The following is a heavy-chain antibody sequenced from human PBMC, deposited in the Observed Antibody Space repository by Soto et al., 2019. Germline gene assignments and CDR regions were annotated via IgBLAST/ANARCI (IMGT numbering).Heavy chain of an antibody. V-gene: IGHV5-51*01. CDR3: ARPSVAGKYYYYYYGMDV. Sequence: YWSWIRQHPGKGLEWMGIIYPGDSDTRYSPSFQGQVTISADKSISTAYLQWSSLKASDTAMYYCARPSVAGKYYYYYYGMDVWGQGTTVTVSS. J-gene: IGHJ6*02. D-gene: IGHD6-19*01. CDR1: YW. CDR2: IYPGDSDT.